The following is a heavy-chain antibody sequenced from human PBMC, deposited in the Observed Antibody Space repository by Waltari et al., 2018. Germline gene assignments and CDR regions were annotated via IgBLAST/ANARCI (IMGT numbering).Heavy chain of an antibody. J-gene: IGHJ2*01. CDR1: GYTFTGYY. Sequence: QVQLVQSGAEVNKPGASVKVSCKASGYTFTGYYMHWVRQAPGQGLEWMGRINPNSGGTNYAQKFQGRVTRTRDTSISTAYMELSRLRSDDTAVYYCARGLEGGYSGYDSYYWYFDLWGRGTLVTVSS. CDR2: INPNSGGT. V-gene: IGHV1-2*06. D-gene: IGHD5-12*01. CDR3: ARGLEGGYSGYDSYYWYFDL.